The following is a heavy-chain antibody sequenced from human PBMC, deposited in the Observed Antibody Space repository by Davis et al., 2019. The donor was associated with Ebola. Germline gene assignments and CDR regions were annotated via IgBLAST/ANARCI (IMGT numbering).Heavy chain of an antibody. CDR1: GFTVSSNY. J-gene: IGHJ4*02. V-gene: IGHV3-11*01. Sequence: GESLKISCAASGFTVSSNYMSWVRQAPGKGLEWVSYISSSGSTIYYADSVKGRFTISRDNAKNSLYLQMNSLRAEDTALYYCAKEGGPGSGWDYWGQGTLVTVSS. CDR2: ISSSGSTI. CDR3: AKEGGPGSGWDY. D-gene: IGHD6-19*01.